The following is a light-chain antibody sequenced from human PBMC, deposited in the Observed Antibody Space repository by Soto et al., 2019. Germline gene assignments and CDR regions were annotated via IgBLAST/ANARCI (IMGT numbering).Light chain of an antibody. CDR2: EVS. V-gene: IGLV2-8*01. CDR1: SSDVGGYNY. CDR3: SSYAGSNNQV. Sequence: QSALTQPPSASGSPGQSVTISCTGTSSDVGGYNYVSWYQQHPGRAPKLMIYEVSKRTSGVPDRFSGSKSGNTASLTVSGLQTEGEADYYCSSYAGSNNQVFGTGTKVTVL. J-gene: IGLJ1*01.